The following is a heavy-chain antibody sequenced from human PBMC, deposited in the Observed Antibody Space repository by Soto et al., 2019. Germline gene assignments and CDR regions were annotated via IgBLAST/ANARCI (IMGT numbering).Heavy chain of an antibody. D-gene: IGHD6-19*01. Sequence: ESGGGVVQPGRSLRLSCAASGFTFSDYAMHWVRQAPGKGLEWVAVVSHDGRNKHYADSVKGRFTISRDSSKNTVSPEMTSLRAEDTAVYYCAKGGRQWLVTSDFNYWGQGALVTVSS. CDR3: AKGGRQWLVTSDFNY. CDR2: VSHDGRNK. V-gene: IGHV3-30*18. J-gene: IGHJ4*02. CDR1: GFTFSDYA.